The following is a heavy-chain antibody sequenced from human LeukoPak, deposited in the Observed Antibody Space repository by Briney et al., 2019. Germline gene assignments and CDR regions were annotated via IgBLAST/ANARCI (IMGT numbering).Heavy chain of an antibody. CDR1: GFTFSSYA. Sequence: PGGSLRLSCAASGFTFSSYAMIWVRQAPGKGLEWVSAISGSGGSTYYADSVKGRFTISRNNSKNTLYLQMNSLRAEDTAVYYCANAGFDYGDYWGQGTLVTVSS. V-gene: IGHV3-23*01. D-gene: IGHD3-10*01. CDR3: ANAGFDYGDY. J-gene: IGHJ4*02. CDR2: ISGSGGST.